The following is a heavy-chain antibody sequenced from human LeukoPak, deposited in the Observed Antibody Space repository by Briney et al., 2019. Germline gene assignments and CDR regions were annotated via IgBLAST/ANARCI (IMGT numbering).Heavy chain of an antibody. CDR1: GGSISSGGYP. V-gene: IGHV4-30-2*01. Sequence: PSQTLSLTCAVSGGSISSGGYPWSWIRQPPGKGLEWIGYIYHSGSTYYNPSLKSRVTISVDRSKNQFSLKLSSVTAADTAVYYCARALKVTDAFDIWGQGTMVTVSS. CDR2: IYHSGST. D-gene: IGHD2-21*02. CDR3: ARALKVTDAFDI. J-gene: IGHJ3*02.